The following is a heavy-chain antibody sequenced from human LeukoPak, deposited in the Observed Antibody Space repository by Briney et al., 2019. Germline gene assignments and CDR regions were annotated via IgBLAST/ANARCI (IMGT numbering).Heavy chain of an antibody. CDR3: ARERRDGYNSLNWFDP. V-gene: IGHV4-61*02. D-gene: IGHD5-24*01. Sequence: PAETLSLTCAVSGFSISSCSNYWGRKPQATGQELESIGRSYTSGSTNSNPSLKSRVTVSVDTSKNQFSLKLSSVTAADTAVYYCARERRDGYNSLNWFDPWGQGTLVTVSS. CDR1: GFSISSCSNY. CDR2: SYTSGST. J-gene: IGHJ5*02.